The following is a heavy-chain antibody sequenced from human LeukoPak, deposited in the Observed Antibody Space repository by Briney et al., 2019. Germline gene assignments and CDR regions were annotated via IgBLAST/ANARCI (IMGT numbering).Heavy chain of an antibody. D-gene: IGHD3-22*01. CDR1: GGTFSSYA. CDR3: ARGGGYYYDSSGYYRFDY. CDR2: IIPIFGTA. V-gene: IGHV1-69*05. J-gene: IGHJ4*02. Sequence: GSSVKVSCXASGGTFSSYAISWVRQAPGQGLEWMGGIIPIFGTANYAQKFQGRVTITTGESTSTAYMELSSLRSEDTAVYYCARGGGYYYDSSGYYRFDYWGQGTLVTVSS.